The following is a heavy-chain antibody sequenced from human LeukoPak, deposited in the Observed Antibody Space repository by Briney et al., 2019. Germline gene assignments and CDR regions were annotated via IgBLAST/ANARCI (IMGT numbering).Heavy chain of an antibody. CDR1: GGTFSSYA. Sequence: SVKLSCKASGGTFSSYAISWVRQAPGQGLEWMGRIIPIFGTANYAQTFQGRVTTTTHESTSTAYMELSRLKSEDTAVYYCARDSLYGSGARIPDYWGQGTLVTVSS. V-gene: IGHV1-69*05. J-gene: IGHJ4*02. CDR3: ARDSLYGSGARIPDY. CDR2: IIPIFGTA. D-gene: IGHD3-10*01.